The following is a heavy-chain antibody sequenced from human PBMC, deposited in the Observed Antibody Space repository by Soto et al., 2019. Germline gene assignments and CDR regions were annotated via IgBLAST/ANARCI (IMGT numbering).Heavy chain of an antibody. V-gene: IGHV3-23*01. D-gene: IGHD3-3*02. CDR1: VFTFSGYA. CDR2: ISATGADT. Sequence: GGSLRLSCAASVFTFSGYAVIWVRQAPGEGLRWVSAISATGADTYYADFVRGRFTVSRGNSKNTLYLQMNGLRVEDSAVYYCAKEMSIGRPCDYWGQGTLVTVSS. CDR3: AKEMSIGRPCDY. J-gene: IGHJ4*02.